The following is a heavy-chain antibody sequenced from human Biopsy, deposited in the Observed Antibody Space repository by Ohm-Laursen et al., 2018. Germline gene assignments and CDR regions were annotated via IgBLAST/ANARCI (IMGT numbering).Heavy chain of an antibody. V-gene: IGHV4-34*08. J-gene: IGHJ4*02. CDR2: INQAGTT. D-gene: IGHD2-15*01. CDR3: GNEVHGRDY. Sequence: SETLSLTCPVFGKTFSDYQWSWIRQPPGKGLEWIGQINQAGTTNYNPSLKSRASISADASKYEFSLRLTSVTAADTAVYLCGNEVHGRDYWGLGAQVTVSS. CDR1: GKTFSDYQ.